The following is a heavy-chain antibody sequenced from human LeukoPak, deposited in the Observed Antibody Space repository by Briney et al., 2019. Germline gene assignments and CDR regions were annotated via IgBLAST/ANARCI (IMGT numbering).Heavy chain of an antibody. V-gene: IGHV3-11*06. Sequence: GGSLSLSCAASGFTFSDYYMSWIRPAPGQGLEWVSYISSSSSYTNYADSVKGRFTISRDTAKNSLYLQMTSLRAEDTAVYYCARDDAESGPNYGMYVWGKGTTVTVSS. D-gene: IGHD1-26*01. J-gene: IGHJ6*04. CDR3: ARDDAESGPNYGMYV. CDR1: GFTFSDYY. CDR2: ISSSSSYT.